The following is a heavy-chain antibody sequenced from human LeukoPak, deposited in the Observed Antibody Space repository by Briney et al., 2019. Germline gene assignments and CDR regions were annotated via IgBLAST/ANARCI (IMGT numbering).Heavy chain of an antibody. Sequence: GGSLRLSCAASGFPFSRYAVHWVRQAPGKGLEWVALRSHDGGIEDYADSVKGRFTISRDNSRNTLYLQMNSLKPEDTAVYYCASSNEFYYDTSTYVDYWGQGTLVTVSS. CDR3: ASSNEFYYDTSTYVDY. D-gene: IGHD3-22*01. CDR2: RSHDGGIE. J-gene: IGHJ4*02. V-gene: IGHV3-30-3*01. CDR1: GFPFSRYA.